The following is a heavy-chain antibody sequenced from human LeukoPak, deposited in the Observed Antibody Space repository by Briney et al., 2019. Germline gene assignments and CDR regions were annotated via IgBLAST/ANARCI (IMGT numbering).Heavy chain of an antibody. Sequence: SVKVSCKASGFAFTSSAVQWVRQARGQRLEWIGWIVVGSGNTNYAQKFQERVTITRDMSTSTAYMELSSLRSEDTAVYYCAVLSSGWPFDYWGQGTLVTVSS. CDR2: IVVGSGNT. CDR1: GFAFTSSA. J-gene: IGHJ4*02. CDR3: AVLSSGWPFDY. D-gene: IGHD6-19*01. V-gene: IGHV1-58*01.